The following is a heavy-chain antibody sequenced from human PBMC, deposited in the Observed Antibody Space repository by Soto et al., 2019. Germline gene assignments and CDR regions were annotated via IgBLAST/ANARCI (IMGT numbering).Heavy chain of an antibody. CDR2: INPSAGNT. V-gene: IGHV1-46*01. D-gene: IGHD4-17*01. CDR1: GYTFISYY. J-gene: IGHJ4*02. CDR3: ARLAAVTPPYYFDF. Sequence: GASVKVSCKAAGYTFISYYMHWVRQAPGQGFEWMGVINPSAGNTVYAQKFQGRVTMTRDTSTSTFYMELSSLRSEDTAVYHCARLAAVTPPYYFDFWGQGTQVTVSS.